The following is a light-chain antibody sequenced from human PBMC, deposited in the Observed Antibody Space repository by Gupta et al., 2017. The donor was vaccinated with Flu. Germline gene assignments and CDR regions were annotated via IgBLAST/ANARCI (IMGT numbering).Light chain of an antibody. J-gene: IGKJ3*01. CDR3: LQRCDWPHT. Sequence: EIVLTQSPATLSLSPGERATLSCRASQSVSSYLAWYQQKPGQAPRLLIYDASNRATGIPARFSGSGSGTDFTLTISSLEPEDFAVYYCLQRCDWPHTFGPGTKVDIK. CDR1: QSVSSY. CDR2: DAS. V-gene: IGKV3-11*01.